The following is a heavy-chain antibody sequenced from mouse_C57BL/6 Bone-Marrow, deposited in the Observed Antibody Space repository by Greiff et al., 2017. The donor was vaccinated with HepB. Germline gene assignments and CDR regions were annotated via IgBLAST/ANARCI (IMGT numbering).Heavy chain of an antibody. V-gene: IGHV1-76*01. D-gene: IGHD5-1-1*01. Sequence: VQLQQSGAELVRPGASVKLSCKASGYTFTDYYINWVKQRPGQGLEWIARIYPGSGNTYYNEKFKGKATLTAEKSSSTAYMQLSSLTSEDSAVYFCARIPLYYAMDYWGQGTSVTVSS. CDR1: GYTFTDYY. J-gene: IGHJ4*01. CDR2: IYPGSGNT. CDR3: ARIPLYYAMDY.